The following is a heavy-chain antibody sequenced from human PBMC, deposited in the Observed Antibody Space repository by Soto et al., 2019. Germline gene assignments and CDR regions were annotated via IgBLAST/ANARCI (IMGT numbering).Heavy chain of an antibody. D-gene: IGHD2-2*01. CDR2: IYSGGST. Sequence: GGSLRLSCAASGFTVSSNYMSWVRQAPGKGLEWVSVIYSGGSTYYADSVKGRFTISRHNSKNTLYLQMNSLRAEDTAVYYCARENSFGAPAAHYYYYGMDVWGQGTTVTVSS. V-gene: IGHV3-53*04. CDR1: GFTVSSNY. CDR3: ARENSFGAPAAHYYYYGMDV. J-gene: IGHJ6*02.